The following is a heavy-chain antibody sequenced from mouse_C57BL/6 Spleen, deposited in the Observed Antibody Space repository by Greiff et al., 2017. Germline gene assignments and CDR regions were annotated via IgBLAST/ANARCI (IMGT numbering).Heavy chain of an antibody. CDR3: ARHEGLRYFDV. D-gene: IGHD2-4*01. J-gene: IGHJ1*03. CDR1: GFTFSSYG. CDR2: ISSGGSYT. V-gene: IGHV5-6*02. Sequence: DVMLVESGGDLVKPGGSLKLSCAASGFTFSSYGMSWVRQTPDKRLEWVATISSGGSYTYYPDSVKGRFTISRDNAKNTLYLQMSSLKSEDTAMYYCARHEGLRYFDVWGTGTTVTVSS.